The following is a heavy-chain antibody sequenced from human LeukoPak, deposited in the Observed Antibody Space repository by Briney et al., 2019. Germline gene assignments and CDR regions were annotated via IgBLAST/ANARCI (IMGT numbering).Heavy chain of an antibody. CDR2: MNPNIGNT. J-gene: IGHJ4*02. Sequence: ASVKVSCTLSGDIFTSYDINWVRQATGQGLEWMGWMNPNIGNTNYAQKFQGRVTLTRNTSTSTAYMELSSLRSADSAVYYCARARYVWVSWRYFADWGQGTLVTVSS. D-gene: IGHD3-16*02. V-gene: IGHV1-8*01. CDR1: GDIFTSYD. CDR3: ARARYVWVSWRYFAD.